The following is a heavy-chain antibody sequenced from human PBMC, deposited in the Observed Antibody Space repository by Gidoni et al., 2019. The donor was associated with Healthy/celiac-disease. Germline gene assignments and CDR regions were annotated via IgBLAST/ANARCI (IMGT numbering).Heavy chain of an antibody. CDR2: ISGSGGST. D-gene: IGHD3-3*01. V-gene: IGHV3-23*01. CDR3: AKDNLRFLEWLFPFPDNFDY. Sequence: EVQLLESGGGLVQPGGSLRLSCAASGFTFSSYAMSWVRQAPGKGLEWVSAISGSGGSTYYADSVKGRFTISRDNSKNTLYLQMNSLRAEDTAVYYCAKDNLRFLEWLFPFPDNFDYWGQGTLVTVSS. CDR1: GFTFSSYA. J-gene: IGHJ4*02.